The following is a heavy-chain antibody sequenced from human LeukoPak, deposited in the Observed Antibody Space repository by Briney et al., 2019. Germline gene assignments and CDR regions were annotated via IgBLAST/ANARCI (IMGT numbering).Heavy chain of an antibody. V-gene: IGHV3-30*02. Sequence: GGSLRLSCVTSGFPLSTYGVHWVRQAPGSGLEWLAYIHYDGYTTNYADSVKGRFTISRENSKNTLYLQMNSLRAEDTALYHCARDPYGSGSNAFDIWGQGTMVTVSS. J-gene: IGHJ3*02. CDR2: IHYDGYTT. CDR1: GFPLSTYG. D-gene: IGHD3-10*01. CDR3: ARDPYGSGSNAFDI.